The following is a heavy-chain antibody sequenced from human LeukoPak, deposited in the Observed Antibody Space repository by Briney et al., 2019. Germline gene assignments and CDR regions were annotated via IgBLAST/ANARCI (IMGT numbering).Heavy chain of an antibody. V-gene: IGHV3-21*01. Sequence: AGGSLRLSCAASGFTFSNAWMSWVRQAPGKGLEWVSSISSSSSYIYYADSVKGRFTISRDNAKNSLYLQMNSLRAEDTAVYYCARGRRLPPECWGQGTLVTVSS. CDR1: GFTFSNAW. D-gene: IGHD4-11*01. CDR2: ISSSSSYI. CDR3: ARGRRLPPEC. J-gene: IGHJ4*02.